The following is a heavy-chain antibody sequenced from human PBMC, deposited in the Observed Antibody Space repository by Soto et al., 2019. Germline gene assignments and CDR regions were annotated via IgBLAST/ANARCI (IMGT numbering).Heavy chain of an antibody. V-gene: IGHV3-21*04. CDR2: ISSSRSYI. D-gene: IGHD3-22*01. CDR3: ARDLLYYYDSSGYYGMDV. CDR1: GLTLSSSS. J-gene: IGHJ6*02. Sequence: GFLGLSSAASGLTLSSSSISVVRQAPGKGLEWVSFISSSRSYIYYADSVKGRFTISRDNAKNSLYLQMKSLRAEDTAVYYCARDLLYYYDSSGYYGMDVWGQGTTVTVSS.